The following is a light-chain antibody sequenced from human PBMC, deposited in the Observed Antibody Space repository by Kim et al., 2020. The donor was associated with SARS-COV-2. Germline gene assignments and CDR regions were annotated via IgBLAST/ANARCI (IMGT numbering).Light chain of an antibody. J-gene: IGLJ3*02. V-gene: IGLV6-57*03. CDR3: QSYDSSKDCV. Sequence: KAVTISGTRSSGSIASIYVHWYQQRPGSAPSTVIYDDNERPSGVPDRFSGSIDSSSNTASLTISGLRTEDEADYYCQSYDSSKDCVFGGGTQLTVL. CDR1: SGSIASIY. CDR2: DDN.